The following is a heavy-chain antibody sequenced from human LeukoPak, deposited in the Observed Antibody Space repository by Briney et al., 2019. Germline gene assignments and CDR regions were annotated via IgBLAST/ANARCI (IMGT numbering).Heavy chain of an antibody. Sequence: PSETLSLTCTVSGGSISSSSYYWGWIRQPPGKGLEWTGSIYYSGSTYYNPSLKSRVTISVDTSKNQFSLKLSSVTAADTAVYYCAAYLRYFDWLLSYVDYWGQGTLVTVSS. V-gene: IGHV4-39*01. J-gene: IGHJ4*02. CDR3: AAYLRYFDWLLSYVDY. CDR1: GGSISSSSYY. CDR2: IYYSGST. D-gene: IGHD3-9*01.